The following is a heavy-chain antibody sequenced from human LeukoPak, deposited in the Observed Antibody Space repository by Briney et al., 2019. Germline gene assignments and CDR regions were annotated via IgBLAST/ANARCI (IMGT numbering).Heavy chain of an antibody. CDR2: IYDSGST. CDR3: ARVLGGYYFSGSFDY. Sequence: SETLSLTCTVSGGSISSYFWSWIRQSPGKGLEWIGYIYDSGSTNYNPSLKSRVTISVDTSKNQFSLRLSSVTAADTAVYYCARVLGGYYFSGSFDYWGQGTLVTVSS. D-gene: IGHD3-10*01. J-gene: IGHJ4*02. CDR1: GGSISSYF. V-gene: IGHV4-59*01.